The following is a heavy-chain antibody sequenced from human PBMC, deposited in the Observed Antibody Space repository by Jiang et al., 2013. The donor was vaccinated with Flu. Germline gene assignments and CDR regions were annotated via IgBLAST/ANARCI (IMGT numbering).Heavy chain of an antibody. V-gene: IGHV4-59*08. CDR2: IYYSGST. CDR1: GGSISSYY. Sequence: GSGLVKPSETLSLTCTVSGGSISSYYWSWIRQPPGKGLEWIGYIYYSGSTNYNPSLKSRVTISVDTSKNQFSLKLSSVTAADTAVYYCARHSGSYDYVWGSYRSNYYYGMDVWGQGTTVTVSS. CDR3: ARHSGSYDYVWGSYRSNYYYGMDV. D-gene: IGHD3-16*02. J-gene: IGHJ6*02.